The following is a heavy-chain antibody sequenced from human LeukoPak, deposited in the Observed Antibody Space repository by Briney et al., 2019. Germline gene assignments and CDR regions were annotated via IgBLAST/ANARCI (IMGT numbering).Heavy chain of an antibody. J-gene: IGHJ4*02. CDR2: IYHSGST. CDR3: ARLGGYEAAYYFDY. D-gene: IGHD5-12*01. CDR1: GYSISSGYY. V-gene: IGHV4-38-2*01. Sequence: SETLSLTCAVSGYSISSGYYWGWIRQPPGKGLEWIGSIYHSGSTYYNPSLKSRVTLSVDTSKNQLSLRLSSVTAADTAVYYCARLGGYEAAYYFDYWGQGTLVTVSS.